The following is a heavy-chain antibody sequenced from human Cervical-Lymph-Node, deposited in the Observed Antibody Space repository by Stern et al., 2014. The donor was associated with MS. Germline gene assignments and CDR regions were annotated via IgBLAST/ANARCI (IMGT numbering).Heavy chain of an antibody. J-gene: IGHJ6*02. CDR3: TRATRTGNYGMDV. CDR2: IIPMFGTT. Sequence: VQLLESGAEVKKPGSSVKVSCKASGGTFTNYAISWVRQAPGQGLEWMGGIIPMFGTTNYAQKFQGRVTITADESTNTAYMDLSSLRSEDTAVYYCTRATRTGNYGMDVWGQGTTVTVSS. D-gene: IGHD1-1*01. V-gene: IGHV1-69*01. CDR1: GGTFTNYA.